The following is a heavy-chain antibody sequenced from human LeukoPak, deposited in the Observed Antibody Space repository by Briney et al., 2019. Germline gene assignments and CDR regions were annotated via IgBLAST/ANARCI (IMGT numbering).Heavy chain of an antibody. CDR3: ARDLDWILFDY. J-gene: IGHJ4*02. V-gene: IGHV3-74*03. D-gene: IGHD3-9*01. CDR2: IRPEGTTT. Sequence: GGSLRLSCAASGFTFSTYWMHWVRQAPGKGLVWVARIRPEGTTTAYADSVKGRFTISRDNAKNTLFLQMNSLSAQDTAVYYCARDLDWILFDYWGQGTLVTVSS. CDR1: GFTFSTYW.